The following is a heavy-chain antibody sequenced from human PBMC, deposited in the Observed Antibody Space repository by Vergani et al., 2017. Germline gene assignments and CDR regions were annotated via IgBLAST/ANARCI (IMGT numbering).Heavy chain of an antibody. V-gene: IGHV4-34*01. CDR3: ARDHYGSVRNDGFDI. CDR1: GGSFSGYY. J-gene: IGHJ3*02. D-gene: IGHD3-10*01. CDR2: INHSGST. Sequence: QVQLQQWGAGLLKPSETLCLTCAVYGGSFSGYYWSWICQPPGKGLEWIGEINHSGSTNYNPSLKSRVPISVDTSKNQFSLKLSSVTAADTAVYYCARDHYGSVRNDGFDIWGQGTMVTVSS.